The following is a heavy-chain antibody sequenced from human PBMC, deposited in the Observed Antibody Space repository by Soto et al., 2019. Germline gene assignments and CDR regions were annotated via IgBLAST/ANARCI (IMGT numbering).Heavy chain of an antibody. J-gene: IGHJ5*02. V-gene: IGHV3-33*01. D-gene: IGHD3-22*01. CDR2: IWYNGSNK. CDR3: ARGLIKYNWFDP. CDR1: GFTFSSYG. Sequence: VGSLRLSCAASGFTFSSYGMHWVRQAPGKGLEWVAVIWYNGSNKYYAHSVKGRFTISRDNSKNTLYLQMNSLKAEDTAVYYCARGLIKYNWFDPWGQGTLVTVSS.